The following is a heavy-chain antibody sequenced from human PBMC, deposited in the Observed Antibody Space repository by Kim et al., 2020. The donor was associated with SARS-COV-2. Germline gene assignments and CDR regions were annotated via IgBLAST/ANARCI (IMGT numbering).Heavy chain of an antibody. CDR2: VYNSGTT. Sequence: SETLSLTCSVSGVSISTNYHYWGWVRQPPGKGLEWIGSVYNSGTTYYNPSLKSRVTILGDTSKNQFSLNMRSVTAADTAVYYCACNVGSTPDYYFDYWGRGALVTVSS. V-gene: IGHV4-39*07. CDR3: ACNVGSTPDYYFDY. CDR1: GVSISTNYHY. J-gene: IGHJ4*02. D-gene: IGHD1-26*01.